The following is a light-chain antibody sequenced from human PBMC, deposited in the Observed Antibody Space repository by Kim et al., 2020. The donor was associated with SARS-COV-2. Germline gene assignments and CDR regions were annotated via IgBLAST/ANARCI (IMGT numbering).Light chain of an antibody. CDR3: QQYSSYYRT. CDR1: QSISTW. V-gene: IGKV1-5*03. Sequence: ASVGDRVTITCRASQSISTWLAWYQQKPEKVPKLLIYKASRLESGVPSRFSGSGSGTEFTLTISSLQPDDFATYYCQQYSSYYRTFGQGTKVDIK. CDR2: KAS. J-gene: IGKJ1*01.